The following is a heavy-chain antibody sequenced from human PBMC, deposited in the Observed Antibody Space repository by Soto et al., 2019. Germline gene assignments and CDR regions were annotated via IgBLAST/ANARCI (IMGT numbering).Heavy chain of an antibody. CDR3: ARQPGTYYDTSGYLDWFDP. J-gene: IGHJ5*02. V-gene: IGHV4-39*01. CDR1: GDSISSSSYY. D-gene: IGHD3-22*01. CDR2: IYYSGST. Sequence: TSETLSLTCSVSGDSISSSSYYWGWIRQPPGKGLEWIGSIYYSGSTYYNSSLKSRVTISVDMSKNQFSLRLSSVTAADTAVYYCARQPGTYYDTSGYLDWFDPWGQGTQVTVSS.